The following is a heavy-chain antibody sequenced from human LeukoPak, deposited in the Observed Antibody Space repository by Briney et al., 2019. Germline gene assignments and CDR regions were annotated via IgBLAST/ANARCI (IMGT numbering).Heavy chain of an antibody. Sequence: SETLSLTCTVSGGSISSYYWSWIRQPPGKGLEWIGYIYYSGSTNYNPSLKSRVTISVDTSKNQFSLKLSSVTAADTAVYYCARIIAAAGILYGMDVWGQGTTVTVSS. CDR1: GGSISSYY. CDR2: IYYSGST. D-gene: IGHD6-13*01. J-gene: IGHJ6*02. V-gene: IGHV4-59*08. CDR3: ARIIAAAGILYGMDV.